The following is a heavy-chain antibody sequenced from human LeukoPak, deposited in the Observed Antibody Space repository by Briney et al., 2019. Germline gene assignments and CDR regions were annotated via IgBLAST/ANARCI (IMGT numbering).Heavy chain of an antibody. CDR3: VLLSLTPG. CDR2: IRYDERNK. Sequence: PGGSLRLSCAASGFTFSGYGMHWVRQAPGQGLEWVTFIRYDERNKYYADSVKGRFTISRDNAKNTLYLQMNSLRAEDTAVYYCVLLSLTPGWGQGTLVTVSS. V-gene: IGHV3-30*02. CDR1: GFTFSGYG. J-gene: IGHJ4*02. D-gene: IGHD3-10*01.